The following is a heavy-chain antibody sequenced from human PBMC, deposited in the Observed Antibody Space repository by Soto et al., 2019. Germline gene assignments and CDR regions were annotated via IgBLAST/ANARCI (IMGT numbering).Heavy chain of an antibody. CDR3: AKHYGYGDYALVWNAFDI. J-gene: IGHJ3*02. CDR1: GFTFSSYA. Sequence: EVQLLESGGGLVQPGGSLRLSCAASGFTFSSYAMSWVRQAPGKGLEWVSAISGSGGSTYYADSVKGRFTISRDNSKNTLYLQMNSLRAEDTAVYYCAKHYGYGDYALVWNAFDIWGQGTMVTVSS. V-gene: IGHV3-23*01. D-gene: IGHD4-17*01. CDR2: ISGSGGST.